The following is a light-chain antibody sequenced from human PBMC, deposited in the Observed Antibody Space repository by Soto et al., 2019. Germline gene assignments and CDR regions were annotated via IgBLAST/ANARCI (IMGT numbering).Light chain of an antibody. CDR3: GTRDSKLSGDWV. CDR2: DND. CDR1: MSSIDANQ. J-gene: IGLJ3*02. Sequence: QSGLTRPPSMSAAPGRKVTSSGTGTMSSIDANQVSWYQQFPGAVPKLLIFDNDKRPSGIPDRFSGSKSGTSATLDISGLQTGDEAVYYCGTRDSKLSGDWVFGGGTQLTVL. V-gene: IGLV1-51*01.